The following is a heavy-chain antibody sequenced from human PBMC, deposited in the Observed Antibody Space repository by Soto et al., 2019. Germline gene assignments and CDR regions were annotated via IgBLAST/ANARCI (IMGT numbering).Heavy chain of an antibody. Sequence: GGSLRLSCAASGFTFSSYAMHWVRQAPGKGLEWVAVISYDGSNKYYADSVKGRFTISRDNSKNTLYLQRNSLRAEDTAVYYCARRPRNGGWYYFDYWGQGTLVTVSS. CDR3: ARRPRNGGWYYFDY. D-gene: IGHD2-15*01. CDR2: ISYDGSNK. CDR1: GFTFSSYA. V-gene: IGHV3-30*04. J-gene: IGHJ4*02.